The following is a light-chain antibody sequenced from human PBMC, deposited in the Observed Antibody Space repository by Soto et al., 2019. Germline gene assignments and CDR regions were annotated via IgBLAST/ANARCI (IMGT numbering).Light chain of an antibody. Sequence: DIKWTQSPSFLSASVGDRVNITCWASQVISSYLAWYQQKPGKAPKLLIYAASTLQSGVPSRFSGSRSGTEFTLTISSLQTEDFATYYCQQLNSYTITFGQGTRLEIK. CDR3: QQLNSYTIT. CDR2: AAS. V-gene: IGKV1-9*01. J-gene: IGKJ5*01. CDR1: QVISSY.